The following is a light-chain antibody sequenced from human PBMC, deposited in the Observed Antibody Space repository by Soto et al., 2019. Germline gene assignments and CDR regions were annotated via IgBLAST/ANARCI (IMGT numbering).Light chain of an antibody. CDR1: QIISSW. J-gene: IGKJ5*01. CDR3: KKLDSYPIT. CDR2: GAS. Sequence: QMTQSPSTLSGPVVARVTITCRASQIISSWLAWFQQKPGKAPKLLIYGASTLQSGVPSRFSGSGSGTEFTLTISSLQPEEFAIYYCKKLDSYPITVGHGTRLEIK. V-gene: IGKV1-5*01.